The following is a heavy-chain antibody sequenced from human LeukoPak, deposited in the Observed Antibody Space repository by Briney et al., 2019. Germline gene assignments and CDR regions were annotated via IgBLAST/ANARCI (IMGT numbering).Heavy chain of an antibody. CDR3: AKETVVVPADDWFGP. J-gene: IGHJ5*02. D-gene: IGHD2-21*01. V-gene: IGHV4-59*01. CDR1: GGSIIGDY. CDR2: IHYSGRT. Sequence: KPSETLSLTCSVSGGSIIGDYWSWIRQTPGKGLEWIGYIHYSGRTSYNPSLKSRVTISVDTSKNQFSLRLASVTAADTAVYYCAKETVVVPADDWFGPWGQGTLVTVSS.